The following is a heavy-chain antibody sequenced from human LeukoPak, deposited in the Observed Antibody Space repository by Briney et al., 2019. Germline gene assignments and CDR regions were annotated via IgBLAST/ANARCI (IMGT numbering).Heavy chain of an antibody. J-gene: IGHJ4*02. V-gene: IGHV3-33*01. CDR1: GFTFSSYS. CDR2: IWYDGSNK. D-gene: IGHD5-12*01. CDR3: ARGAGSDSYFDY. Sequence: PGRSLRLSCAASGFTFSSYSMHWVRQAPGKGLEWVAVIWYDGSNKYYADSVKGRFTISRDNSKNTLYLQMNSLRAEDTAVYYCARGAGSDSYFDYWGQGTLVTVSS.